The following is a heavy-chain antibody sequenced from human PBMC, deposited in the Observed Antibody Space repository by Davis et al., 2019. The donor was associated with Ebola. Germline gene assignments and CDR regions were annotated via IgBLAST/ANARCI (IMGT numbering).Heavy chain of an antibody. CDR3: ARGWSGEHYYYYYMDV. Sequence: ASVKVSCKASGYTFTSYGISWVRQAPGQGLEWMGWINPNSGGTNYAQKFQGRVTITRDTSASTAYMELSSLRSEDTAVYYCARGWSGEHYYYYYMDVWGKGTTVTVSS. V-gene: IGHV1-18*04. CDR2: INPNSGGT. J-gene: IGHJ6*03. D-gene: IGHD3-3*01. CDR1: GYTFTSYG.